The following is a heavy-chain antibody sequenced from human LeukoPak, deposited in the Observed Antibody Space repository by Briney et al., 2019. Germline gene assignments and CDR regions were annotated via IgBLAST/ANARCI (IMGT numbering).Heavy chain of an antibody. V-gene: IGHV3-23*01. D-gene: IGHD1-26*01. CDR2: ISASGNNT. J-gene: IGHJ4*02. CDR3: VKDHWGSYYSLFDY. CDR1: GFTFSSYS. Sequence: GGSLRLSCAASGFTFSSYSMNWVRRAPGKGLEWVSAISASGNNTYYTDSVKGRFTISRDNSKSTLYLQMNSLRAEDTAVYYCVKDHWGSYYSLFDYWGQGTLVTVSS.